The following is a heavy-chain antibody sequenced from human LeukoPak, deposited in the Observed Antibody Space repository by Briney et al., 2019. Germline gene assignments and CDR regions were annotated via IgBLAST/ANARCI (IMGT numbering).Heavy chain of an antibody. CDR3: ARTKELSTISYFDS. V-gene: IGHV3-48*03. CDR2: IDSSGSTI. CDR1: GFTFSSYE. J-gene: IGHJ4*02. Sequence: GGTLRLSCAASGFTFSSYEMNWVRQAPGKGLEWVSYIDSSGSTIHYADSVKGRFTISRDNAKNSLYLQMNSLRAEDTAVYHCARTKELSTISYFDSWGQGTLVTVSS. D-gene: IGHD5-24*01.